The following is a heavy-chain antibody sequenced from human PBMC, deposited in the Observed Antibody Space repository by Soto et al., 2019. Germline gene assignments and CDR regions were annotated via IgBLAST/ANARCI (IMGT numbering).Heavy chain of an antibody. D-gene: IGHD3-10*01. V-gene: IGHV3-15*07. CDR2: IKSKTDGGTT. J-gene: IGHJ6*02. Sequence: EVQLVESGGGLVKPGGSLRLSCAASGFTFSNAWMNWVRQAPGKGLEWVGRIKSKTDGGTTDYAAPVKGRFTISRDESKNTLYLQMDSLKTGDTAVYYCTTGGGFGESPQYYYYGMDVWGQGTTVTVSS. CDR3: TTGGGFGESPQYYYYGMDV. CDR1: GFTFSNAW.